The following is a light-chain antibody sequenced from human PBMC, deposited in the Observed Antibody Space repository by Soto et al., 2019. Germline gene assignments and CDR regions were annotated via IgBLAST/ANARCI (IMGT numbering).Light chain of an antibody. CDR2: AAS. Sequence: DIEMTQSPSALSASVGEGVTIACRASQTLSPYLNWYQQNPGKAATLLIYAASTLQIGVPSRLSGSGSGTDFTLTISSLEPEEFATYYCQQCVGTPYTFGQGTKLEIK. CDR1: QTLSPY. CDR3: QQCVGTPYT. V-gene: IGKV1-39*01. J-gene: IGKJ2*01.